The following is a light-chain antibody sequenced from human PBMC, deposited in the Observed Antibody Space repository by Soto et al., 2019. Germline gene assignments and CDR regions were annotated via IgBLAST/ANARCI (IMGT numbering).Light chain of an antibody. J-gene: IGLJ1*01. V-gene: IGLV2-14*01. CDR1: SSDVGGYNY. CDR3: NSYTTSSTFV. Sequence: QSALTQPASVSGSPGQSITISCTGTSSDVGGYNYVSWYQQYPGKAPKLMIYEVSNRPSGVCNRFSGSRSGNTASLTISGLQAEDEAEYYCNSYTTSSTFVFGTGTKVTVL. CDR2: EVS.